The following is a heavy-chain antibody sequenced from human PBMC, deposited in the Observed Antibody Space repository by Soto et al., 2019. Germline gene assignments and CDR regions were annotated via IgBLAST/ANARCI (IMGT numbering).Heavy chain of an antibody. CDR1: GFIFSNNG. Sequence: PGGSLRLSCVGSGFIFSNNGMHWVRQTPGKGLEWVAFMSYDGSDTFYADSVKGRFTISRDNVKNTLYLQMNSLRAEDTALYYCAKASTYEYVWGSFRYYFDHWGQGALVTVSS. D-gene: IGHD3-16*02. CDR2: MSYDGSDT. V-gene: IGHV3-30*02. J-gene: IGHJ4*02. CDR3: AKASTYEYVWGSFRYYFDH.